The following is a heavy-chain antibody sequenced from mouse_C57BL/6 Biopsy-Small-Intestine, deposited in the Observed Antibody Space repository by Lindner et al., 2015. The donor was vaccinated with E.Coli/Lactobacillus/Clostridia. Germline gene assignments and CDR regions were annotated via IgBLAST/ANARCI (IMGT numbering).Heavy chain of an antibody. CDR2: IYPNNGGT. Sequence: VQLQESGPELVKPGASVKISCKASGYTFTDYNMDWVKQSHGKSLEWIGYIYPNNGGTGYNQKFKSKATLTVDKSSSTAYMELHSLTSGDSAVYYCARGKGYYSNPFAYWGQGTLVTVSA. V-gene: IGHV1-34*02. J-gene: IGHJ3*01. D-gene: IGHD2-5*01. CDR3: ARGKGYYSNPFAY. CDR1: GYTFTDYN.